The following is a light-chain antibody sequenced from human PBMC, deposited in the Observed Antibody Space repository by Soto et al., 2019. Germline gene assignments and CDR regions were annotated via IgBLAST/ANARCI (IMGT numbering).Light chain of an antibody. V-gene: IGLV1-51*01. CDR3: GTWDRSLTAGV. Sequence: QSVSTQPPSGSAAPGQKVTISCSGSTSNIGSSYVSWYQQLPGTAPKLLIYDNDKRPSGIPDRFSGSKSGTSATLDITGLQTGDEADYCCGTWDRSLTAGVFGGGTKVTVL. CDR2: DND. J-gene: IGLJ2*01. CDR1: TSNIGSSY.